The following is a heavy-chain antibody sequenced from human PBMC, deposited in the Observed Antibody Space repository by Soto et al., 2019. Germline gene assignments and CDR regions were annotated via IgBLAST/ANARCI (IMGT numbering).Heavy chain of an antibody. Sequence: GGSLRLSCAASGFTFSTYAMRWVRQAPGKGLEWVSAISSSGGGSTYYADSVKGRFTVSRDNSKNTLYLQMNSLRAEDTAVYYCATTRVVSYDSSAYYPWGQGTLVTVSS. D-gene: IGHD3-22*01. CDR2: ISSSGGGST. CDR1: GFTFSTYA. CDR3: ATTRVVSYDSSAYYP. V-gene: IGHV3-23*01. J-gene: IGHJ5*02.